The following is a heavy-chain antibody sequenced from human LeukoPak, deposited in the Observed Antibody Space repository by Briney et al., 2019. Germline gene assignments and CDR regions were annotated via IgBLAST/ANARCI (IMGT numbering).Heavy chain of an antibody. CDR2: IYYSGST. CDR1: GGSISSYY. V-gene: IGHV4-59*01. CDR3: AREALYGSGNSFDP. Sequence: SETLSLTCTVSGGSISSYYWSWIRQPPGEGLEWIGYIYYSGSTNYNPSLKSRVTISVDTSKNQFSLKLSSVTAADTAVYYCAREALYGSGNSFDPWGQGTLVTVSS. D-gene: IGHD3-10*01. J-gene: IGHJ5*02.